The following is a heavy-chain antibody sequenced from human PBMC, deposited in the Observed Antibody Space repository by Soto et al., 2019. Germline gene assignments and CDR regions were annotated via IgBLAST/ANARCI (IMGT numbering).Heavy chain of an antibody. Sequence: PSQTLSLTCAISGDSVSSDSAAWNWIRQSPSRGLEWLGRTYYRSKWYNDYAISVKSRITINPDTSKNQFSLQLNSVTPEDTAVYYCARNPDAGFGTNREKYSLWYFDLWGRGTLVTVSS. V-gene: IGHV6-1*01. J-gene: IGHJ2*01. CDR2: TYYRSKWYN. D-gene: IGHD1-1*01. CDR3: ARNPDAGFGTNREKYSLWYFDL. CDR1: GDSVSSDSAA.